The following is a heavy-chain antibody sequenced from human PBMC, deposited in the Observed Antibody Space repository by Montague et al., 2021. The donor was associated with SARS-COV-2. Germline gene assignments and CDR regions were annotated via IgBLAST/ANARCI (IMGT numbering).Heavy chain of an antibody. CDR3: ARDRPNYDDDSGYVLKADASDI. V-gene: IGHV3-23*01. CDR2: ISGGGFTT. J-gene: IGHJ3*02. CDR1: GFTFSSYA. D-gene: IGHD3-22*01. Sequence: SRRLSCAASGFTFSSYAMTWVRQAPGKGLEWVSAISGGGFTTYYADSVKGRFTVSRDNSKNTVYLQMNSLRGEDTAAYFCARDRPNYDDDSGYVLKADASDIWGRGTMVTVAS.